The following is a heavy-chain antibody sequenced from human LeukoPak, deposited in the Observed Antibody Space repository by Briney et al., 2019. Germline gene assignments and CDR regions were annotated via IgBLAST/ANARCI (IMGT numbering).Heavy chain of an antibody. V-gene: IGHV3-64*01. J-gene: IGHJ1*01. CDR3: ARDHSQWLVGYFQH. D-gene: IGHD6-19*01. CDR1: GFTFSSYA. CDR2: ISSNGGST. Sequence: GGSLRLSCAASGFTFSSYAMHWVRQAPGKGLEYVSAISSNGGSTYYANSVKGRFTISRDNSKNTLYLQMSSLRAEDMAVYYCARDHSQWLVGYFQHWGQGTLVTVSS.